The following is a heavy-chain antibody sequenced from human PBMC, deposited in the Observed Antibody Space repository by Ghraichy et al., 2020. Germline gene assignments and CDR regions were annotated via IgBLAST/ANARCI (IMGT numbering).Heavy chain of an antibody. Sequence: GSLRLSCAASGFIFSNAWMSWVRQAPGKGLEWLGRIKSKIDGGTTDYASPVQGRFTISRDDSKNTLYLQMNSLKTEDTAVYYCVTGYSSGWQRVVFDYWGQGTLVTVSS. V-gene: IGHV3-15*05. J-gene: IGHJ4*02. CDR2: IKSKIDGGTT. CDR3: VTGYSSGWQRVVFDY. D-gene: IGHD6-19*01. CDR1: GFIFSNAW.